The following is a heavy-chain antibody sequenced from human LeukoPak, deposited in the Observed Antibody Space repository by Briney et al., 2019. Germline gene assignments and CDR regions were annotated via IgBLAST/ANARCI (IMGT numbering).Heavy chain of an antibody. CDR3: ARGSGYYGWYFDP. V-gene: IGHV4-31*03. CDR2: IYYTGNT. D-gene: IGHD3-22*01. J-gene: IGHJ2*01. CDR1: GGSISSGGDY. Sequence: PSQTLSLTCTVSGGSISSGGDYWSWIRQHPGKGLEWIGYIYYTGNTYYNSSLKSRMTISVDTPKNQFSLQLSSVTAADTAVYYCARGSGYYGWYFDPWGRGTLVTVSS.